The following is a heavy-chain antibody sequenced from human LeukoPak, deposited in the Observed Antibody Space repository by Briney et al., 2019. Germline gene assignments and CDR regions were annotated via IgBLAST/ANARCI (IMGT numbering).Heavy chain of an antibody. J-gene: IGHJ5*02. CDR1: GGSISGFY. CDR2: INHSRST. CDR3: ARGARFLEWLLYSNWFDP. D-gene: IGHD3-3*01. Sequence: SETLSLTCAVSGGSISGFYWAWIRQAPGKGLEWVGEINHSRSTTYNPSLESRVTISIDPFRKQFTLNLTSVTAADTAVYYCARGARFLEWLLYSNWFDPWGQGTLVTVSS. V-gene: IGHV4-34*01.